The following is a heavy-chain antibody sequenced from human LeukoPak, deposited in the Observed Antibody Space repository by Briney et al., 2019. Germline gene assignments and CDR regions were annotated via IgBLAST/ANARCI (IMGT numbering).Heavy chain of an antibody. J-gene: IGHJ4*02. CDR3: ARRGSSGFDF. D-gene: IGHD6-13*01. Sequence: HGESLKISCKGSGSSFTSYWIGWVRQMPGKGLEWMGIIYPGDSDTKYSPSFQGQVTISADKSISTDYLQWSSLKASDTAIYYCARRGSSGFDFWGQGTLVTVSS. CDR1: GSSFTSYW. CDR2: IYPGDSDT. V-gene: IGHV5-51*01.